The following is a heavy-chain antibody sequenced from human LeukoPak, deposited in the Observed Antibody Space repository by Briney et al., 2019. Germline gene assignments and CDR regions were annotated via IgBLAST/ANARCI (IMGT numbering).Heavy chain of an antibody. Sequence: ASVKVSCKASGYTFTCYYMHWVRQAPGQGLEWMGWINPNSGGTNYAQKFQGRVTMTRDTSISTAYMELSRLRSDDTAVYYCARHLPYSSGWDPEDYWGQGTLVTVSS. CDR2: INPNSGGT. CDR1: GYTFTCYY. D-gene: IGHD6-19*01. J-gene: IGHJ4*02. CDR3: ARHLPYSSGWDPEDY. V-gene: IGHV1-2*02.